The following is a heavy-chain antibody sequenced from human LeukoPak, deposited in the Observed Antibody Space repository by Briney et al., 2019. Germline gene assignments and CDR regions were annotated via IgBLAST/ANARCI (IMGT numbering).Heavy chain of an antibody. CDR3: ERDRGGYSGYLDY. J-gene: IGHJ4*02. CDR1: GFTFSSYG. Sequence: GGSLRLSCATSGFTFSSYGMHWVRQAPGKGLEWVAVISYDGSNKYYADSVKGRFTISRDNSKNTLYLQMNSLRAEDTAVYYCERDRGGYSGYLDYWGQGTLVTVSS. V-gene: IGHV3-30*03. D-gene: IGHD5-12*01. CDR2: ISYDGSNK.